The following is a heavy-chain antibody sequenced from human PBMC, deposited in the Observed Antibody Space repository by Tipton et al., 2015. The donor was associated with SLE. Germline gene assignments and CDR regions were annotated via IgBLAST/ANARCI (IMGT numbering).Heavy chain of an antibody. CDR3: ATDVWYYYYGMDV. Sequence: RSLRLSCAASGFTFSSYAMHWVRQAPGKGLEWVAVISYDGSNKYYADSVKGRFTISRDNAKNSLYLQMNSLRAEDTAVYYCATDVWYYYYGMDVWGQGTTVTVSS. CDR2: ISYDGSNK. J-gene: IGHJ6*02. CDR1: GFTFSSYA. D-gene: IGHD2-21*01. V-gene: IGHV3-30*04.